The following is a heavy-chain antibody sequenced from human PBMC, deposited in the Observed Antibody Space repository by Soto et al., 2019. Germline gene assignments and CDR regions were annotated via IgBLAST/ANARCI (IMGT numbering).Heavy chain of an antibody. V-gene: IGHV3-23*01. CDR1: GFTFNNYA. D-gene: IGHD3-16*01. J-gene: IGHJ6*03. CDR2: ISGGGGDT. Sequence: HPGGSLRLSCAASGFTFNNYAMSWVRQAPGKGLEWVSVISGGGGDTYYADSVKGRFTVSKDISKNTLYLQINTLRVEDTAVYYCTKAGGSGLGGFYYYYMDAWGKGTTVPVSS. CDR3: TKAGGSGLGGFYYYYMDA.